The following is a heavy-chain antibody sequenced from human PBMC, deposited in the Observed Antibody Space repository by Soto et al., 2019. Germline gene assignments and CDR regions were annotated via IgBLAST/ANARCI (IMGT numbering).Heavy chain of an antibody. CDR2: TRHDGSNT. Sequence: PGGSLRLSCAASGFTFIGYGMHWVLQAPGKGLEWVAVTRHDGSNTYYADSVRGRFTISRDNSKKTLYLQMNSLRAEDTAVYYCARDGVGATTYFGYFDYWGQGPLVTVSS. CDR1: GFTFIGYG. V-gene: IGHV3-33*01. D-gene: IGHD1-26*01. J-gene: IGHJ4*02. CDR3: ARDGVGATTYFGYFDY.